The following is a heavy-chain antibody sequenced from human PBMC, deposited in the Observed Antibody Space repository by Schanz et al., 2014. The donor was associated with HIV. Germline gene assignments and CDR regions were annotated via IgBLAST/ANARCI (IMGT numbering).Heavy chain of an antibody. CDR2: MNPSTGNS. CDR1: GYTFINYD. J-gene: IGHJ4*02. D-gene: IGHD6-13*01. CDR3: ARQLAAAGTSVCDY. Sequence: QVQLVQSGAEVKKPGASVKVSCKASGYTFINYDIHWVRQASGLGLEWMGWMNPSTGNSGYAQMFQVRVTMTTDTSTSTAYMELRSLRSDDTAVYYCARQLAAAGTSVCDYWGQGTLVTVSS. V-gene: IGHV1-8*01.